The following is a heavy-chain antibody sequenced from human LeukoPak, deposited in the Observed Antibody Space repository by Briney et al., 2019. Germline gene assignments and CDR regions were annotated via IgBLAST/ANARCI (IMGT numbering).Heavy chain of an antibody. V-gene: IGHV4-34*01. D-gene: IGHD3-10*01. CDR3: AAVSGSYYSVYFFDY. CDR2: INHSGSV. Sequence: PSETLSLTCTVYGGSFSGFYWSWIRQSPGKGLEWIGEINHSGSVKHNPSLKSRVTISVDTSKKQFSLKLRSVTAADTAVYYCAAVSGSYYSVYFFDYWGQGALVTVFS. CDR1: GGSFSGFY. J-gene: IGHJ4*02.